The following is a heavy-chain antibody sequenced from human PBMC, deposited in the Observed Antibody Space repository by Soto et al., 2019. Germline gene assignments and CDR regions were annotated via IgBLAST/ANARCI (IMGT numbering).Heavy chain of an antibody. CDR1: VGSFSVYY. J-gene: IGHJ4*02. CDR2: INHSGST. Sequence: PAETLCLTCAVYVGSFSVYYWSWIRQPPGKGLEWIGEINHSGSTNYNPSLKSRVTISVDTSKNQFSLKLSSVTAADTAVYYCARVGYYYDSSGYYLDYWGQGTMVTVSS. V-gene: IGHV4-34*01. D-gene: IGHD3-22*01. CDR3: ARVGYYYDSSGYYLDY.